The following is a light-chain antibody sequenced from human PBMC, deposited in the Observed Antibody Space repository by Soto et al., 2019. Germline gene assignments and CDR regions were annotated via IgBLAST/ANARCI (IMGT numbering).Light chain of an antibody. Sequence: DIQMTQSPSTLSPSVGDRVTITCRASQSISTWLAWYQQKPGKAPKLLIYDASSLESGVPSRFSGSVSGTEFTLTISSLQPDDFATYYCQQYKSYSTFGQGTKVDIK. CDR1: QSISTW. CDR3: QQYKSYST. J-gene: IGKJ1*01. CDR2: DAS. V-gene: IGKV1-5*01.